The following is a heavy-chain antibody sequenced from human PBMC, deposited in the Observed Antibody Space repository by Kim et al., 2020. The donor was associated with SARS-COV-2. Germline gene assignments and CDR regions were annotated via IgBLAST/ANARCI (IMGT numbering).Heavy chain of an antibody. V-gene: IGHV4-39*02. CDR2: IYYNGIT. CDR1: GDSIINSNYY. CDR3: ARVRAGYEYYYAMDV. J-gene: IGHJ6*02. D-gene: IGHD6-19*01. Sequence: SETLSLTCTVSGDSIINSNYYWGWIRQSTGGGLEWIGNIYYNGITYYNPSVKSRLTMSVDTSQNHFSLRLTSVTAADTATYYCARVRAGYEYYYAMDVWGQGATVTVSS.